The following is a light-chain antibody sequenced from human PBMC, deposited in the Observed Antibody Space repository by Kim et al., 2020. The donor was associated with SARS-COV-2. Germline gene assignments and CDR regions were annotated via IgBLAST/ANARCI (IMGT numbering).Light chain of an antibody. V-gene: IGLV3-1*01. Sequence: PGQTASITCSGYQLGVKYVSWYQQKPGQYPVVVIYQDNQRPSGIPERFSGSNSGNTATLTISGTQAMDEADYYCQAWDSSTHNYVFGAGTKVTVL. CDR3: QAWDSSTHNYV. CDR2: QDN. CDR1: QLGVKY. J-gene: IGLJ1*01.